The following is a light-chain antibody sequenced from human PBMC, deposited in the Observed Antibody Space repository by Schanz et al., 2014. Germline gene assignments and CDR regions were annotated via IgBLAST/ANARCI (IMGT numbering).Light chain of an antibody. Sequence: QSALTQPASVSGSPGQSITISCTATTSDVGSFNLVSWYQQHPGKAPKVILYEGNKRPSGVSNRFSGSKSGNTASLAISGLRSEDEADYYCNSFTSSHTHVFGGGTKLTVL. CDR3: NSFTSSHTHV. CDR1: TSDVGSFNL. J-gene: IGLJ3*02. CDR2: EGN. V-gene: IGLV2-14*02.